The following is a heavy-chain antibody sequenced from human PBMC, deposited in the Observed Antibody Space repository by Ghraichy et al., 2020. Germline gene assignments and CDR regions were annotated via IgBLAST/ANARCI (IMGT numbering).Heavy chain of an antibody. D-gene: IGHD6-25*01. J-gene: IGHJ3*02. V-gene: IGHV4-34*01. Sequence: SETLPLTCAVYGGSFSGYYWSWIRQPPGKGLEWIGEINHSGSTNYNPSLKSRVTISVDTSKNQFSLKLSSVTAADTAVYYCARATTQIGADYDAFDIWGQGTMVTVSS. CDR3: ARATTQIGADYDAFDI. CDR2: INHSGST. CDR1: GGSFSGYY.